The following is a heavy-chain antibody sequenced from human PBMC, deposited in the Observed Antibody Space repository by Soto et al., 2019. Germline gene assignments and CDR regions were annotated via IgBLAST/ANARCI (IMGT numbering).Heavy chain of an antibody. Sequence: QVQLVQSGAEVKKPGASVKVSCKASGYTFTSYGISWVRQAPGQGLEWMGWISAYNGNTNYAQKLQGRVTMTTDTSTSTDYMELRSLRSDDTAVYYCARDSEGDFWSGYYLRAYYFDYWGQGTLVTVSS. CDR2: ISAYNGNT. J-gene: IGHJ4*02. CDR3: ARDSEGDFWSGYYLRAYYFDY. V-gene: IGHV1-18*04. D-gene: IGHD3-3*01. CDR1: GYTFTSYG.